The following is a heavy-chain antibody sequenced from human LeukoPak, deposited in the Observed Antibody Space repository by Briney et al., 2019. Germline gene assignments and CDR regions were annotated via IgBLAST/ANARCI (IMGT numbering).Heavy chain of an antibody. CDR3: ARDWYDSSPLDAFDI. J-gene: IGHJ3*02. V-gene: IGHV4-4*07. CDR1: GGSISSYY. Sequence: SETLSLTCTVSGGSISSYYWSWIRQPAGKGLEWIGRIYTSGSTNYNPSLKSRVTMSVDTSKNQFSLKLSSVTAADTAVYYCARDWYDSSPLDAFDIWGQGTMVTVSS. CDR2: IYTSGST. D-gene: IGHD3-22*01.